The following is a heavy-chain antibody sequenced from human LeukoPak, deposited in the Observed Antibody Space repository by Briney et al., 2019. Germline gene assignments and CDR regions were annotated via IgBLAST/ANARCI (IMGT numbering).Heavy chain of an antibody. D-gene: IGHD3-10*01. CDR1: GFTFSSYG. Sequence: GGSLRLSCAASGFTFSSYGMHWVRQAPGKGLEWVAFIRYDGSNKYYADSVKGRFTISRDNSKNTLYLQMNSLRAEDTAVYYCARDGGSGGSAFDYWGQGTLVTVSS. CDR2: IRYDGSNK. CDR3: ARDGGSGGSAFDY. J-gene: IGHJ4*02. V-gene: IGHV3-30*02.